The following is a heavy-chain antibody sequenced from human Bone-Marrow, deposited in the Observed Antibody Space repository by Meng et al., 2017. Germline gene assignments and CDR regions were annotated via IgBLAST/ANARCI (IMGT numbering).Heavy chain of an antibody. Sequence: ASVKVSCKASGYTFTSYGISWVRQAPGQGLEWMGWISAYNGNTNYAQKLQGRVTMTTDTSTSTAYMELSSLRSEDTAVYYCASLYYDSSGYYYPEYFQHWGQGTLVTVSS. V-gene: IGHV1-18*01. CDR1: GYTFTSYG. J-gene: IGHJ1*01. CDR3: ASLYYDSSGYYYPEYFQH. D-gene: IGHD3-22*01. CDR2: ISAYNGNT.